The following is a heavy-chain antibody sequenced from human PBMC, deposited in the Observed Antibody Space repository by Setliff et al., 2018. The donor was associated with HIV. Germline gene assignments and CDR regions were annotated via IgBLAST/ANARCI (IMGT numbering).Heavy chain of an antibody. D-gene: IGHD1-26*01. CDR1: GGSISSGGYY. Sequence: PSETLSLTCTVSGGSISSGGYYWSWIRQHPGKGLEWIGNIHFSGSTYYNPSLKSRVTVSVDPSKNQFSLKLSSVTAADTAVYYCARTTYSGSYFNDSWGQGTLVTVSS. CDR2: IHFSGST. J-gene: IGHJ5*01. CDR3: ARTTYSGSYFNDS. V-gene: IGHV4-39*01.